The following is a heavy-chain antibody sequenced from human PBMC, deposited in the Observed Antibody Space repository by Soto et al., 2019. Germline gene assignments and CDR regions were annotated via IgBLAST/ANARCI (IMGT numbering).Heavy chain of an antibody. CDR1: GDSFNDYY. D-gene: IGHD5-12*01. CDR2: IKPNSGVT. J-gene: IGHJ6*03. V-gene: IGHV1-2*04. Sequence: QVQLVQSGAEVRKPGASVTVSCRSSGDSFNDYYIHWVRQAPGQGLEWMGWIKPNSGVTKYAQKFQGWVSMTRDTSIRTVYMQLSRLRSDDTGVYYCARESGGATATLDYYYFYMDVWGTGTTVTVSS. CDR3: ARESGGATATLDYYYFYMDV.